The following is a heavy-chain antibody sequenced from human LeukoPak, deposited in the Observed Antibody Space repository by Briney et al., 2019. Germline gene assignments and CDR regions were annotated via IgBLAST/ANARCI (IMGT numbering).Heavy chain of an antibody. CDR2: INPNSGGT. Sequence: ASVKVSCKASGYTFTGYYMHWVRQAPGQGLEWMGWINPNSGGTNYAQKFQGRVTMTRDTSISTAYMELSRLRSDDTAVYYCARGSGMARGEDWFDPWGQGTLVTVSS. CDR1: GYTFTGYY. D-gene: IGHD3-10*01. CDR3: ARGSGMARGEDWFDP. J-gene: IGHJ5*02. V-gene: IGHV1-2*02.